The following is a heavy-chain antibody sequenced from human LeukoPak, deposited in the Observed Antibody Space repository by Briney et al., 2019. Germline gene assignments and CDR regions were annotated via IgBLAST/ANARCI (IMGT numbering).Heavy chain of an antibody. CDR1: GGSFSGYY. CDR3: ARARGYYGSGRGLYYYYGMDV. J-gene: IGHJ6*02. V-gene: IGHV4-34*01. Sequence: PSETLSLTCSVHGGSFSGYYWSWVRQPPGKGLEWIGEMYHSGTTNYTPSLKSRVTISVDTSKNQFSLNLSSVTAADTAIYYCARARGYYGSGRGLYYYYGMDVWGQGTPVTVSS. D-gene: IGHD3-10*01. CDR2: MYHSGTT.